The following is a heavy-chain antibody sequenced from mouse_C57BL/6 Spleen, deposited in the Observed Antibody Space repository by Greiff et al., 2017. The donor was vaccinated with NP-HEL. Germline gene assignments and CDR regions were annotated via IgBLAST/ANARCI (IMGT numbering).Heavy chain of an antibody. Sequence: EVKLVESGGGLVKPGGSLKLSCAASGFTFSSYAMSWVRQTPEKRLEWVATISDGGSYTYYPDNVKGRFTISRDNAKNNLYLQMSHLKSEDTAMYYCARDSFYVFDVWGTGTTVTVSS. J-gene: IGHJ1*03. CDR3: ARDSFYVFDV. V-gene: IGHV5-4*01. CDR1: GFTFSSYA. CDR2: ISDGGSYT. D-gene: IGHD1-1*01.